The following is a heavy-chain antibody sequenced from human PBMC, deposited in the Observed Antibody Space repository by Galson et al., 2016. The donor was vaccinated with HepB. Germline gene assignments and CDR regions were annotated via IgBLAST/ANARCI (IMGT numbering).Heavy chain of an antibody. D-gene: IGHD2-2*02. J-gene: IGHJ6*02. V-gene: IGHV4-61*01. CDR2: ISDSEST. Sequence: LSLTCTVSGGSVSSASHYWSWVRQPTGKGLEWIGYISDSESTNYNPSLKGRVTIPLDRSKNQFSLRLNSVIAADTAVYYCAKDEGFYNGMDFWGQGTTVTVSS. CDR3: AKDEGFYNGMDF. CDR1: GGSVSSASHY.